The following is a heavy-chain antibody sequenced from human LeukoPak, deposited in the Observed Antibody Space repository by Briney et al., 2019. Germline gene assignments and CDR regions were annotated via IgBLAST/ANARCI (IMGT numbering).Heavy chain of an antibody. CDR3: ARELGSPFDY. CDR1: GFTFSSYA. Sequence: GGSLRLSCAASGFTFSSYAMHWVRQAPGKGLEWVAVISYDGSNKYYADSVKGRFTISRDNSKNTLYLQMNSLRAEDTAVYYCARELGSPFDYWGQGTLVTVSS. D-gene: IGHD7-27*01. V-gene: IGHV3-30-3*01. J-gene: IGHJ4*02. CDR2: ISYDGSNK.